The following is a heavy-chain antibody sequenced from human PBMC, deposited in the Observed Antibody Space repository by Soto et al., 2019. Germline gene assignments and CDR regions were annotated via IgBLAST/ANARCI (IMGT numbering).Heavy chain of an antibody. CDR2: IYYSGST. CDR3: ARFYRGSGSYWASDY. Sequence: SETLSLTCTVSGGSISSGDYYWSWIRQPPGKGLEWIGYIYYSGSTYYNPSLKSRVTISVDTSKSKSSLKLSSVTAADTAVYYCARFYRGSGSYWASDYWGQGTLVTVSS. J-gene: IGHJ4*02. D-gene: IGHD3-10*01. V-gene: IGHV4-30-4*01. CDR1: GGSISSGDYY.